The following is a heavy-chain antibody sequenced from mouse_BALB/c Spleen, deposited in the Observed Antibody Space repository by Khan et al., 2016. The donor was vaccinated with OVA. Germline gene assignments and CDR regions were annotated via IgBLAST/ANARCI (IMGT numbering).Heavy chain of an antibody. Sequence: EVQRVESGGGLVQPGGSRKLSCAASGFTFSSFGMHWVRQAPEQGLEWVAYISSGSSTIYYADTVKGRFTISRDNTKNTLFLQMTSLRSEDTAMYDCARGEVRRPMDYWGQGTTVTVSS. CDR3: ARGEVRRPMDY. J-gene: IGHJ4*01. V-gene: IGHV5-17*02. D-gene: IGHD2-14*01. CDR2: ISSGSSTI. CDR1: GFTFSSFG.